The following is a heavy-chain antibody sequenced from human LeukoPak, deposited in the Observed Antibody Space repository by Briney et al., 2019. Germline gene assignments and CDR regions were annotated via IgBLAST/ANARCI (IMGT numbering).Heavy chain of an antibody. CDR1: GFTVSSNY. J-gene: IGHJ4*02. CDR3: ARFIAMVRGRGFDY. D-gene: IGHD3-10*01. V-gene: IGHV3-66*01. Sequence: PGGSLRLSCAASGFTVSSNYMSWVRQAPGKGLEWVSVIYSGGSTYYADSVKGRFTISRDNSENTLYLQMNSLRAEDTAVYYCARFIAMVRGRGFDYWGQGTLVTVSS. CDR2: IYSGGST.